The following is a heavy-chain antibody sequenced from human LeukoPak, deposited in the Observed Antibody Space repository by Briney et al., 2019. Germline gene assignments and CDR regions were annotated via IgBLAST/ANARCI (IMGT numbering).Heavy chain of an antibody. V-gene: IGHV3-48*03. Sequence: PGGSLRLSCAASGFAFSNYEMNWVRQAPGKGLEWVSYISPSGGTITYADSVKGRFTISRDNAKNSLYLQMNSLGAEDTAVYYCVRVRYCSSTNCHGGWFDSWGQGTLVTVSS. CDR1: GFAFSNYE. CDR2: ISPSGGTI. J-gene: IGHJ5*01. D-gene: IGHD2-2*01. CDR3: VRVRYCSSTNCHGGWFDS.